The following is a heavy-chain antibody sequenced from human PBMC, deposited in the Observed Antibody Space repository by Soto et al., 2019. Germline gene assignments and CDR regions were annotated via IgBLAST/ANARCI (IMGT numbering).Heavy chain of an antibody. CDR1: GFTFSSYA. V-gene: IGHV3-23*01. J-gene: IGHJ4*02. CDR2: ISGSGGST. Sequence: GGSLRLSCAASGFTFSSYAMSWVRQAPGKGLEWVSAISGSGGSTYYADSVKGRFTISRDNSKNTLYLQMNSLRAEDTAVYYCAKVLRAAEAYDSITGAFDYWGQGTLVTVSS. D-gene: IGHD3-22*01. CDR3: AKVLRAAEAYDSITGAFDY.